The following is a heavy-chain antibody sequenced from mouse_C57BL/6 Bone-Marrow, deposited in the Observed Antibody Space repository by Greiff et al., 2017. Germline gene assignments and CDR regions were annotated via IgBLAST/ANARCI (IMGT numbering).Heavy chain of an antibody. CDR1: GYAFSSYW. V-gene: IGHV1-80*01. CDR2: IYPGDGDT. J-gene: IGHJ2*01. CDR3: ARKGYYSRYFDY. D-gene: IGHD2-5*01. Sequence: QVQLQQSGAELVKPGASVKISCKASGYAFSSYWMNWVKQRPGKGLEWIGQIYPGDGDTNYNGKFKGKATLTADKSSSTAYMQLSSLTSEDSAVYFCARKGYYSRYFDYWGQGTTLTVSS.